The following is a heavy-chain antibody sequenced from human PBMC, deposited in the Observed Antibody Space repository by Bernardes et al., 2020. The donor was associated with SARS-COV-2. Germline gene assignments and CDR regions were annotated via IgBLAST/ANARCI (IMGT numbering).Heavy chain of an antibody. CDR3: GRERVLCMDV. Sequence: GGTLRLSCAASGVTLSSYWRHWIRQAPGKGLVWVARINSDGSSTSYAYSEKGRFTISRDNAKNTLYLQMNSLRAEDTAVYYCGRERVLCMDVWGQGTTVTVSS. V-gene: IGHV3-74*01. CDR2: INSDGSST. CDR1: GVTLSSYW. J-gene: IGHJ6*02.